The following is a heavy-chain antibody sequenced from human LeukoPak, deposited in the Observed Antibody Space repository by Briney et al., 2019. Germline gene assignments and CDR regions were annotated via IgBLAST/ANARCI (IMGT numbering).Heavy chain of an antibody. D-gene: IGHD6-19*01. CDR3: ARGGAVAGNNYFDY. J-gene: IGHJ4*02. CDR2: ISSSSSYI. CDR1: GFTFSTYS. V-gene: IGHV3-21*01. Sequence: PGGSLRLSCAASGFTFSTYSMNRVRQAPGKGLEWVSSISSSSSYIYYADSVKGRSTISRDNAKNSLYLQMNSLRAENTAVYYCARGGAVAGNNYFDYWGQGTLVTVSS.